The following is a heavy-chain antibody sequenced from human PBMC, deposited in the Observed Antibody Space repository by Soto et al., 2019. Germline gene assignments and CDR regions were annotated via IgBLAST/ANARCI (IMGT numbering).Heavy chain of an antibody. D-gene: IGHD1-26*01. CDR2: IMKDGGVK. J-gene: IGHJ4*02. V-gene: IGHV3-7*01. CDR3: ASDTDYYKAYY. CDR1: GFIFSDYW. Sequence: GGSLRLSCEASGFIFSDYWMGWVRQAPGKGLEWVASIMKDGGVKKYVDSVKGRFTISRDNAKNSLFLQLNSLRAEDTAVYYCASDTDYYKAYYRSQGTPVTVSS.